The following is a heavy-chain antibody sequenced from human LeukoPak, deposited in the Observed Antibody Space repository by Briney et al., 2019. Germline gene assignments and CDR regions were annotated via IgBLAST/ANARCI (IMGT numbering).Heavy chain of an antibody. D-gene: IGHD4-17*01. CDR3: ARDLTTVTGFDY. CDR1: GFTFSSYG. V-gene: IGHV3-30*02. Sequence: GGSLRLSCAASGFTFSSYGMHWVRQAPGKGLEWVAFIRYDGSNKYYADSVKGRFTISRDNSKNTLYLQMNSLRAEDTAVYYCARDLTTVTGFDYWGQGTLVTVSS. J-gene: IGHJ4*02. CDR2: IRYDGSNK.